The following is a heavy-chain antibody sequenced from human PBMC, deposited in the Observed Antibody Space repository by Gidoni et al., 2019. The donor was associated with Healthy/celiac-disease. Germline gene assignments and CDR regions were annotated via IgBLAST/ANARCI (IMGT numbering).Heavy chain of an antibody. CDR2: ISYDGSNK. Sequence: QVQLVESGGGVVQPGRSLRLSCAASGFTFSSYGMHWVRQAPGKGLGWVAVISYDGSNKYYADSVKGRFTISRDNSKNTLYLQMNSLRAEDTAVYYCAKAAIMITFGGASLNWFDPWGQGTLVTVSS. J-gene: IGHJ5*02. D-gene: IGHD3-16*01. V-gene: IGHV3-30*18. CDR3: AKAAIMITFGGASLNWFDP. CDR1: GFTFSSYG.